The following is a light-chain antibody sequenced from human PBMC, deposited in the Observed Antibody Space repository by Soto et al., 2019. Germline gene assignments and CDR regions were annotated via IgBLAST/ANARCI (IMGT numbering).Light chain of an antibody. CDR2: DAS. V-gene: IGKV3-11*01. Sequence: EILMTQSPGTLSLSPGDRATLSCRASQSVSSHFAWYQQKSGQAPRLLIYDASKRATGIPARFSGSGSGTDFTLTISSLEPEDFAVYYCQQRSNWPTFGQGTRLEIK. CDR1: QSVSSH. CDR3: QQRSNWPT. J-gene: IGKJ5*01.